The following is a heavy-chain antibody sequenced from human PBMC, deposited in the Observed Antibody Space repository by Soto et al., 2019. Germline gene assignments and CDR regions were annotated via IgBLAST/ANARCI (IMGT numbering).Heavy chain of an antibody. CDR1: GGSISSGGYY. CDR3: ARDGSGYSYGYPYYFDY. Sequence: PSETLSLTCTVSGGSISSGGYYWSWIRQHPGKGLEWIGYIYYSGSTYYSPSLKSRVTISVDTSKNQFSLKLSSVTAADTAVYYCARDGSGYSYGYPYYFDYWGQGTLVTVSS. J-gene: IGHJ4*02. V-gene: IGHV4-31*03. CDR2: IYYSGST. D-gene: IGHD5-18*01.